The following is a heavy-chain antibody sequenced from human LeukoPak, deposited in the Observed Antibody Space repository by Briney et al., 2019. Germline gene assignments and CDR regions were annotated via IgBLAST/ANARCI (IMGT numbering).Heavy chain of an antibody. CDR1: GFTLSSYA. CDR3: ARDGSITVTVSQFDY. Sequence: GRSLTLSCAASGFTLSSYAMHWVRQAPGKGLEWVAVISYDGSNKYYADSVKGRFTISRDNSKNTLYLQMNSLRAEDTAVYYCARDGSITVTVSQFDYWGQGTLVTVSS. J-gene: IGHJ4*02. V-gene: IGHV3-30*04. D-gene: IGHD4-17*01. CDR2: ISYDGSNK.